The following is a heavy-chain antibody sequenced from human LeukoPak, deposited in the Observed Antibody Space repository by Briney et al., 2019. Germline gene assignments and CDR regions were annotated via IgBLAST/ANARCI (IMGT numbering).Heavy chain of an antibody. CDR3: ARDYYYGSGSYYNWFDP. D-gene: IGHD3-10*01. CDR2: IIPIFGTA. V-gene: IGHV1-69*05. CDR1: GGTFSSYA. Sequence: SVKVSCKASGGTFSSYAISWVRQAPGQGLKWMGGIIPIFGTANYAQKFQGRVTITTDESTSTAYMELSSLRSEDTAVYYCARDYYYGSGSYYNWFDPWGQGTLVTVSS. J-gene: IGHJ5*02.